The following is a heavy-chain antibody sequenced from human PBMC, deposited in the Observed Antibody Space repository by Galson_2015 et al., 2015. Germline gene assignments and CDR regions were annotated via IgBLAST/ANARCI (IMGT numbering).Heavy chain of an antibody. D-gene: IGHD6-13*01. V-gene: IGHV1-3*01. CDR1: GYTFTSYA. CDR2: INAGNGNT. CDR3: ASGIAAAGTGAFDI. J-gene: IGHJ3*02. Sequence: SVKVSCKASGYTFTSYAMHWVRQPPGQRLEWMGWINAGNGNTKYSQKFQGRVTITRDTSASTAYMELSSLRSEDTAVYYCASGIAAAGTGAFDIWGQGTMVTVSS.